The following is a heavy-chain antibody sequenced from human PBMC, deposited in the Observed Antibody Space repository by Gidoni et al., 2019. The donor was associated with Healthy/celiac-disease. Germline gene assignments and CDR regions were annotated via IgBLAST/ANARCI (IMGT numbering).Heavy chain of an antibody. J-gene: IGHJ6*03. CDR2: ISYDGSNK. D-gene: IGHD2-2*01. V-gene: IGHV3-30*18. Sequence: GFTFSSYGMHWVRQAPGKGLEWVAVISYDGSNKYYADSVKGRFTISRDNSKNTLYLQMNSLRAEDTAVYYCAKDLVVVVPAAKDYYYYYYMDVWGKGTTVTVSS. CDR3: AKDLVVVVPAAKDYYYYYYMDV. CDR1: GFTFSSYG.